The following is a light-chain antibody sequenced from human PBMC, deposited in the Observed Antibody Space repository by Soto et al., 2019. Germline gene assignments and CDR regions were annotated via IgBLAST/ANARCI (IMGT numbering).Light chain of an antibody. CDR2: GAS. CDR1: QSVSSR. J-gene: IGKJ4*01. V-gene: IGKV3-15*01. Sequence: EIVMTQSPATLSVSPGERATLPCRASQSVSSRVAGYQQKPGQAPRLLIYGASTRATGIPARFSGSGSGTEFTLTISSLQSEDFAVYYCQQYNNWLTFGGGTKVEIK. CDR3: QQYNNWLT.